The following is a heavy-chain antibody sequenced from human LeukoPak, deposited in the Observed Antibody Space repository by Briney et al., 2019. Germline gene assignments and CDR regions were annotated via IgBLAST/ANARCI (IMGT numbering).Heavy chain of an antibody. D-gene: IGHD6-19*01. CDR3: ARYAGEQWLVRASDEDFDY. V-gene: IGHV3-30-3*01. Sequence: PGGSLRLSCAASGFTFSSYAMHWVRQAPGKGLEWVAVISYDGSNKYYADSVKGRFTISRDNSKNTLYLQMNSLRAEDTAVYHCARYAGEQWLVRASDEDFDYWGQGTLVTVSS. CDR2: ISYDGSNK. J-gene: IGHJ4*02. CDR1: GFTFSSYA.